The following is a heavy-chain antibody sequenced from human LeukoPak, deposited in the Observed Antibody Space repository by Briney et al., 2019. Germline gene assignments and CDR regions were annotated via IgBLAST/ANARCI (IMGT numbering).Heavy chain of an antibody. CDR1: GFTFSSYA. CDR2: ISGSGGST. CDR3: AKGIYCSGGSCYSGYDY. J-gene: IGHJ4*02. V-gene: IGHV3-23*01. Sequence: PGGSLRLFCAASGFTFSSYAMSWVRQAPGKGLEWVSAISGSGGSTYYADSVKGRFTISRDNSKNTLYLQVNSLRAEDTAVYYCAKGIYCSGGSCYSGYDYWGQGTLVTVSS. D-gene: IGHD2-15*01.